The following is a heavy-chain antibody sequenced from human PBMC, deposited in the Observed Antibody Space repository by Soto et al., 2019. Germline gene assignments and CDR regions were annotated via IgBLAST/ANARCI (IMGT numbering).Heavy chain of an antibody. V-gene: IGHV4-34*01. CDR1: GGSFSGYY. D-gene: IGHD6-6*01. CDR2: INHSGRT. J-gene: IGHJ5*02. Sequence: QVQLQQWGAGLLKPSETLSLTCAVYGGSFSGYYWSWIRQPPGKGLEWIGEINHSGRTNYNPSLKSRVTISVDTSKNQFSLKLSSVTAADTAVYYCARVESSSDRVEWFDPWGQGTLVTVSS. CDR3: ARVESSSDRVEWFDP.